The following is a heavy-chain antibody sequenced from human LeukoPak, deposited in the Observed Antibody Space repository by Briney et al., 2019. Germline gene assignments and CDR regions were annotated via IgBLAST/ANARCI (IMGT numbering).Heavy chain of an antibody. V-gene: IGHV4-34*01. CDR2: INHSGST. D-gene: IGHD4-17*01. CDR1: GGSFSGYY. CDR3: VRDRRDDYGDYRGADY. J-gene: IGHJ4*02. Sequence: PSETLSLTCAVYGGSFSGYYWSWIRQPPGKGLEWIGEINHSGSTNYNPSLKSRVTISVDTSKNQFSLKLTSVTAADTAVYYCVRDRRDDYGDYRGADYWGQGTLVTVSS.